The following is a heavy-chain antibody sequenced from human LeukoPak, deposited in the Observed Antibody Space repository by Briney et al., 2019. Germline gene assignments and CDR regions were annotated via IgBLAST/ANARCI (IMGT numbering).Heavy chain of an antibody. V-gene: IGHV4-30-4*01. D-gene: IGHD5-18*01. J-gene: IGHJ4*02. CDR1: GGSISSSSYY. Sequence: SETLSLTCTVSGGSISSSSYYWSWIRQPPGKGLEWIGYIYYSGSTYYNPSLKSRVTISVDTSKNQFSLKLSSVTAADTAVYYCARAVFDTGVDYWGQGTLVTVSS. CDR2: IYYSGST. CDR3: ARAVFDTGVDY.